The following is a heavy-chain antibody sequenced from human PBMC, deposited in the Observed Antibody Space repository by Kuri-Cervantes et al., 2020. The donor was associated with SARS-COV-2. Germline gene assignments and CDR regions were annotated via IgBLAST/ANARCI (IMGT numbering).Heavy chain of an antibody. Sequence: GESLKISCAASGFTFSSYAMSWVRQAPGKGLEWVSAISGSGGSTYYADSVKGRFTISRDSSKNTLYLQMNSLRAEDTAVYYCAKSRWQQLSWLDYWGQGTLVTVSS. J-gene: IGHJ4*02. D-gene: IGHD6-13*01. CDR3: AKSRWQQLSWLDY. V-gene: IGHV3-23*01. CDR2: ISGSGGST. CDR1: GFTFSSYA.